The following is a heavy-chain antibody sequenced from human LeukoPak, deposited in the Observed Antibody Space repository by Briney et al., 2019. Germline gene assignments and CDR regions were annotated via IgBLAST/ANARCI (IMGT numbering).Heavy chain of an antibody. Sequence: GGSLRLSCAASGFTFRTYGMHWVRQAPGKGLEWVAIISDDGSNTHYADFVKGRFTISRDNSKNTLYLQMNSLRAEDTAVYYCARDRPFAAQAHDDAFDIWGQGTMVTVSS. CDR3: ARDRPFAAQAHDDAFDI. CDR1: GFTFRTYG. CDR2: ISDDGSNT. V-gene: IGHV3-30*03. D-gene: IGHD6-25*01. J-gene: IGHJ3*02.